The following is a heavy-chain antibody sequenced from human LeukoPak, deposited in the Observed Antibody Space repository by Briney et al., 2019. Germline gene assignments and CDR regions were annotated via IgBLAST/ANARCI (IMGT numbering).Heavy chain of an antibody. CDR2: ISAYNGNT. V-gene: IGHV1-18*01. D-gene: IGHD2-15*01. J-gene: IGHJ5*02. CDR1: GYTFTSYG. CDR3: ARERDAGGSCPVCNWFDP. Sequence: ASVKVSCKASGYTFTSYGMSWVRQAPGQGLEWMGWISAYNGNTNYAQKLQGRVTMTTDTSTSTAYMELRSLRSDDTAVYYCARERDAGGSCPVCNWFDPWGQGTLVTVSS.